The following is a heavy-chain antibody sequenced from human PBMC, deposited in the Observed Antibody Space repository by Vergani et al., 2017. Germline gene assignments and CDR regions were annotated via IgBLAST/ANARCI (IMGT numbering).Heavy chain of an antibody. V-gene: IGHV3-23*01. CDR3: AKAYGSGSYYLL. Sequence: EVQLLESGGGLVQPGGSLRLSCAASGLTFSSYAMSWVRQAPGKGLEWVSAISGSGGSTYYADSVKGRFTISRDNSKNTLYLQMNSLRAEDTAVYYCAKAYGSGSYYLLWGQGTLVTVSS. D-gene: IGHD3-10*01. CDR2: ISGSGGST. CDR1: GLTFSSYA. J-gene: IGHJ4*02.